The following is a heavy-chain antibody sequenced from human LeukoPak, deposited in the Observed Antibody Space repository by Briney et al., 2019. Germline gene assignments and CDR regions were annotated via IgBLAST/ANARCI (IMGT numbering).Heavy chain of an antibody. J-gene: IGHJ4*02. Sequence: GGSLRLSCAASGFTVSSNYMSWVRQAPGKGLEWVSVIYSGGSTYYADSVKGRFTISRDNSKNTLYLQMNSLRAEDTAVYYCARFVGATSYFDYWGQGTLVAVSS. CDR2: IYSGGST. V-gene: IGHV3-53*01. CDR1: GFTVSSNY. D-gene: IGHD1-26*01. CDR3: ARFVGATSYFDY.